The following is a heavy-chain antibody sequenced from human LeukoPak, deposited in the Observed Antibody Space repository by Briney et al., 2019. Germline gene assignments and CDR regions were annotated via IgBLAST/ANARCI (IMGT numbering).Heavy chain of an antibody. V-gene: IGHV4-61*02. CDR3: ARGGAVTTVYYYYYMDV. Sequence: SETLSLTCAVSGYSISIGYYWSWIRQPAGKGLEWIGRIYTSGSTNYNPSLKSRVTISVGTSKNQFSLKLSSVTAADTAVYYCARGGAVTTVYYYYYMDVWGKGTTVTVSS. D-gene: IGHD4-17*01. CDR1: GYSISIGYY. CDR2: IYTSGST. J-gene: IGHJ6*03.